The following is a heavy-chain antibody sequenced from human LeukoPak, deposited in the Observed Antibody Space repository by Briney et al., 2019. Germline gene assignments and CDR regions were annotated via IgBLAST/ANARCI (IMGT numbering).Heavy chain of an antibody. CDR1: GYTFTGYY. Sequence: ASVKVSCKASGYTFTGYYMHWVRQAPGQGLEWMGWINPNSGGTNYAQKFQGWVTMTRDTSISTAYMELSRLRSDDTAVYYCARGYCSGGGCYVPDYWGQGTLVTVSS. CDR3: ARGYCSGGGCYVPDY. D-gene: IGHD2-15*01. V-gene: IGHV1-2*04. CDR2: INPNSGGT. J-gene: IGHJ4*02.